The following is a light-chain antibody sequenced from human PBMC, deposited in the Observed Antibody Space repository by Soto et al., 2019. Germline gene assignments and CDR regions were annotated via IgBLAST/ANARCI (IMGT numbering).Light chain of an antibody. Sequence: AIQMTQSPSSLSASVGDRVTITCRASQGIRNDLGWYQQKPGKAPKLLIYAASSLQSGVPSRFSGSGSGTYFTLTISSRQPEDFATYYSLQDYNYPYTFGQGTKLEIK. CDR2: AAS. CDR1: QGIRND. V-gene: IGKV1-6*01. CDR3: LQDYNYPYT. J-gene: IGKJ2*01.